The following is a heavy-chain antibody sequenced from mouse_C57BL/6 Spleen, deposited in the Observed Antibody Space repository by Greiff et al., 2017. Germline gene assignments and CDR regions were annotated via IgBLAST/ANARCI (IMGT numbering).Heavy chain of an antibody. Sequence: QVQLQQSGAELVRPGASVTLSCKASGYTITDYDMHWVKQTPVHGLEWIGAIDPETGGTAYNQKFKGKDILTADKSSSTAYMELRSLTSEDSAVYYCTRWGWPHCFDYWGQGTTLTVSS. J-gene: IGHJ2*01. CDR1: GYTITDYD. D-gene: IGHD2-3*01. CDR2: IDPETGGT. V-gene: IGHV1-15*01. CDR3: TRWGWPHCFDY.